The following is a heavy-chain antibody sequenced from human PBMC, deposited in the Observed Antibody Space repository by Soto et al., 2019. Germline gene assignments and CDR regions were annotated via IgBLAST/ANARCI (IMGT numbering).Heavy chain of an antibody. D-gene: IGHD3-16*02. CDR1: GGSFSGYY. Sequence: QVQLQQWGAGLLKPSETLSLTCAVYGGSFSGYYWSWIRQPPGKGLEWIGEINHSGSTNYNPSLKSRVTISLDTSKNQLSLNMSSVTAAATAVYYCARGQYDYVWGSYHSAEYFQHWGHGTLVTVSS. CDR3: ARGQYDYVWGSYHSAEYFQH. V-gene: IGHV4-34*01. CDR2: INHSGST. J-gene: IGHJ1*01.